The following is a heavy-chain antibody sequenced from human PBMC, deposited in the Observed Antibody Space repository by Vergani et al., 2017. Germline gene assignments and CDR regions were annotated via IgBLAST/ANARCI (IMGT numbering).Heavy chain of an antibody. CDR1: GGSISSGGYY. Sequence: QVQLQESGPGLVKPSQTLSLTCTVSGGSISSGGYYWSWIRQPAGKGLEWIGRIYTSGSTNYNPSLKSRVTISVDTSKNQFSLKLSSVTAADTAVYYCAREGDIVVVPAARGCWDVWGKGTTVTVSS. V-gene: IGHV4-61*02. D-gene: IGHD2-2*01. CDR3: AREGDIVVVPAARGCWDV. J-gene: IGHJ6*04. CDR2: IYTSGST.